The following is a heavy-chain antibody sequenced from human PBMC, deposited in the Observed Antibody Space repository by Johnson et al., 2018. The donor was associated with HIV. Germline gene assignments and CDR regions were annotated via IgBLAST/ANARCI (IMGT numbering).Heavy chain of an antibody. CDR3: ARDGRDLVTRGSFDV. V-gene: IGHV3-66*02. D-gene: IGHD3-9*01. J-gene: IGHJ3*01. Sequence: VLLVESGGGLVQPGGSLRLSCAASGITVGTNYMSWVRQAPGKGLEWVPVIFSVGDVYYADSVQGRFTIPRDNSKNMVYLQMNSLRPEDTAVYYCARDGRDLVTRGSFDVWGQGTMVTVSS. CDR1: GITVGTNY. CDR2: IFSVGDV.